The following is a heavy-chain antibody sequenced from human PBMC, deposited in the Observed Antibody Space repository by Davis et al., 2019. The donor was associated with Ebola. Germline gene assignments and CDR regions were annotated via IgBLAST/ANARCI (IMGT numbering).Heavy chain of an antibody. Sequence: PGGSLRLSCAASGFSFSNYGMQWVRQAPGKGLEWVAFISYEGSVKYYADSVKGRFTTSRDNSKNTLTLQMTSLGAEDTAVYYCASSSTPPAIEYYDYVLDVWGQGTTVTVSS. J-gene: IGHJ6*02. D-gene: IGHD2/OR15-2a*01. CDR1: GFSFSNYG. CDR3: ASSSTPPAIEYYDYVLDV. CDR2: ISYEGSVK. V-gene: IGHV3-30*03.